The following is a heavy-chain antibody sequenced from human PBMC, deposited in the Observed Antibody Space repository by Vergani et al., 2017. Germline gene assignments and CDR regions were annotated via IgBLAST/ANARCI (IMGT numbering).Heavy chain of an antibody. CDR3: ARDLMEDSSGWDLPLYYYGMDV. J-gene: IGHJ6*02. Sequence: QVQLVQSGAEVKKPGASVKVSCKASGYTFTSYGISWVRQAPGQGLEWMGWISAYNGNTNYAQKLQGRVTMTTDTSTSTAYMELRSLRSDDTALYYCARDLMEDSSGWDLPLYYYGMDVWGQGTTVTVSS. CDR1: GYTFTSYG. V-gene: IGHV1-18*01. CDR2: ISAYNGNT. D-gene: IGHD6-19*01.